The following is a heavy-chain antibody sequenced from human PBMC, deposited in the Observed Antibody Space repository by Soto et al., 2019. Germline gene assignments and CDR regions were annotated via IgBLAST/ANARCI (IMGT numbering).Heavy chain of an antibody. V-gene: IGHV3-30*14. CDR3: ARDDYYDSSGYDDGFDI. Sequence: QVQLVESGGGVVQPGRSLRLSCAASGFTFSSYAMHWVRQAPGKGLEWVAVISHDGSKKYYADSVKGRFTISRDTSQNXXYLQVNSLGAEDTAVYYWARDDYYDSSGYDDGFDIWGQGRMVTVSS. D-gene: IGHD3-22*01. J-gene: IGHJ3*02. CDR1: GFTFSSYA. CDR2: ISHDGSKK.